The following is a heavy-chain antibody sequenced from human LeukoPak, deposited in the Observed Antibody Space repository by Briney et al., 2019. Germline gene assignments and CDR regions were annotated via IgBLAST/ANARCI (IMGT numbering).Heavy chain of an antibody. CDR1: GFTFSNYA. J-gene: IGHJ6*02. CDR2: ITYSVDTT. Sequence: GGSLRLSCAASGFTFSNYAMSGVRQAPGRGLEGVSTITYSVDTTYYADSVKGRFTISRDNSKNTLYLQMDSLRDEDTAVYYCAKVPYSDYGSGRPPFMDVWGHGTTVAISS. CDR3: AKVPYSDYGSGRPPFMDV. V-gene: IGHV3-23*01. D-gene: IGHD3-10*01.